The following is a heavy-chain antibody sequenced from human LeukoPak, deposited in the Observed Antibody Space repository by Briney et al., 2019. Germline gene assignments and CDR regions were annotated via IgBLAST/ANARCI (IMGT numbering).Heavy chain of an antibody. D-gene: IGHD3-22*01. V-gene: IGHV4-39*07. Sequence: SETLSLTCTVSGGSISSSSYYWGWIRQPPGKGLEWIGSIYYSGSTYYNPSLKSRVTISVDTSKNQFSLKLSSVTAADTAVYYCARVVTNDSSGYYPHYYYYYYMDVWGKGTTVTVSS. CDR2: IYYSGST. CDR3: ARVVTNDSSGYYPHYYYYYYMDV. CDR1: GGSISSSSYY. J-gene: IGHJ6*03.